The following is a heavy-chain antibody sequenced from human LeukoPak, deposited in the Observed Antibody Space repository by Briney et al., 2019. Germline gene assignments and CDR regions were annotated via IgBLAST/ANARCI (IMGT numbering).Heavy chain of an antibody. CDR2: ISYDGSNK. J-gene: IGHJ3*02. D-gene: IGHD3-10*01. CDR3: AKAECPMVRGVICAFDI. Sequence: PGGSLRLSCAASGFTFSSYGMHWVRQAPGKGLEWVAVISYDGSNKYYADSVKGRFTISRDNSKNTLYLQMNCLRAEDTAVYYCAKAECPMVRGVICAFDIWGQGTMVTVSS. CDR1: GFTFSSYG. V-gene: IGHV3-30*18.